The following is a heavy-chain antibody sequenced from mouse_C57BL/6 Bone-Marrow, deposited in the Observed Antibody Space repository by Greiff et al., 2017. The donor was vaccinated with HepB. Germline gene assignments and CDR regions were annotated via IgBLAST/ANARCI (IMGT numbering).Heavy chain of an antibody. D-gene: IGHD1-1*01. CDR2: IDPANGNT. J-gene: IGHJ2*01. CDR1: GFNIKNTY. CDR3: ASRDYYGRGYFDY. Sequence: VQLQQSVAELVRPGASVKLSCTASGFNIKNTYMHWVKQRPEQGLEWIGRIDPANGNTKYAPKFQGKATITADTSSNTAYLQLSSLTSEDTAIYNCASRDYYGRGYFDYWGQGTTLTVSS. V-gene: IGHV14-3*01.